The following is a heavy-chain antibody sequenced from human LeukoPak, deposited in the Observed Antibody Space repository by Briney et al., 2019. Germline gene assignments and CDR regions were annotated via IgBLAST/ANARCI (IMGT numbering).Heavy chain of an antibody. Sequence: PSETLSLTCAVYGGSFSGYYWSWIRQPPGKGLEWIGEINHSGSTNYNPSLKSRVTISVDTSKNQFSLKLSSVTAADTAVYYCGRVVYNWFDPWGQGTLVTVSS. CDR2: INHSGST. CDR1: GGSFSGYY. J-gene: IGHJ5*02. CDR3: GRVVYNWFDP. V-gene: IGHV4-34*01.